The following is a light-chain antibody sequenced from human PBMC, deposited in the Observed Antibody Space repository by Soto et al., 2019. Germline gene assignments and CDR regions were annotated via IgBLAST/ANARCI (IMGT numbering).Light chain of an antibody. CDR3: LQYHNLWA. Sequence: EIVLTQSPATLSLSPGERATLSCRASQSVSSSYLAWYQQRPGQAPRLLIYRASTRATGIPARFSGSGSGTEFTLTISSLQSEDFTVYSCLQYHNLWAFGQGTRLEIK. CDR2: RAS. CDR1: QSVSSSY. V-gene: IGKV3D-7*01. J-gene: IGKJ5*01.